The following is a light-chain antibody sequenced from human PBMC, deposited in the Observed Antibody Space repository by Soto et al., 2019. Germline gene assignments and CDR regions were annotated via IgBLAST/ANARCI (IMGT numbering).Light chain of an antibody. J-gene: IGLJ1*01. V-gene: IGLV2-14*01. CDR3: SSYTSTSTL. CDR2: EVS. CDR1: SGGIASNY. Sequence: LTQPHSVSESPGETVTISCTRTSGGIASNYVQWYQQHPGKAPKLMIYEVSDRPSGISSRFSGSKSGNTASLTISGLQTEDEADYYCSSYTSTSTLFGTGTKLTVL.